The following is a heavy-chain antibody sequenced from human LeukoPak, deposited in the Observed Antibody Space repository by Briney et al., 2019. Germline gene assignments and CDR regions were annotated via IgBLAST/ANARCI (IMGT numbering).Heavy chain of an antibody. CDR1: GGSISSYY. CDR3: ARVRYSYFFDY. Sequence: SETPSLTCTVSGGSISSYYWNWIRQPPGKGLEWIGYIYYSGSTNYNPSLKSRVTISVDTSKNQFSLKLSSVTAADTAVYYCARVRYSYFFDYWGQGTLVTVSS. J-gene: IGHJ4*02. V-gene: IGHV4-59*01. D-gene: IGHD5-18*01. CDR2: IYYSGST.